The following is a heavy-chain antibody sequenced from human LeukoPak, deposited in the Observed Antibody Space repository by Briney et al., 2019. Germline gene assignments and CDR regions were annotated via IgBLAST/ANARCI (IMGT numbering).Heavy chain of an antibody. CDR2: ISAYNGNT. CDR3: ARGPRITIIRGGQWYCHMDV. V-gene: IGHV1-18*01. J-gene: IGHJ6*03. D-gene: IGHD3-10*01. CDR1: GYTFTSYG. Sequence: ASVKVSCKASGYTFTSYGISWVRQAPGQGLEWMGWISAYNGNTNYAQKLQGRVTMTTDTSTSTAYMELSSLRSEDTAVYSCARGPRITIIRGGQWYCHMDVWAKGTTVTISS.